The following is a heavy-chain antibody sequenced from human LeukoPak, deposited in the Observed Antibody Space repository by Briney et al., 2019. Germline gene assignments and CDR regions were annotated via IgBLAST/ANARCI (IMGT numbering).Heavy chain of an antibody. CDR3: ARDSRDSTYYMDV. V-gene: IGHV1-18*01. CDR2: ISAYNGNT. Sequence: VASVKVSCKASGYTFTSYGISWVRQAPGQGLEWMGWISAYNGNTNYAQKLQGRVTMTTDTSASTAYMELRSLRSDDTAVYYCARDSRDSTYYMDVWSKGTTVTVSS. D-gene: IGHD2-21*01. J-gene: IGHJ6*03. CDR1: GYTFTSYG.